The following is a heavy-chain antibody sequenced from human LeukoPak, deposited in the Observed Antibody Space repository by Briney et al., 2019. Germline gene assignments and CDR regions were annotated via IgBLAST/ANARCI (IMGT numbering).Heavy chain of an antibody. D-gene: IGHD2-2*03. CDR1: GGSFSGYY. J-gene: IGHJ6*02. CDR3: ARGSGYCSSTSCYAHQRYYYGMDV. Sequence: SETLSLTCAVYGGSFSGYYWSWIRQPPGKGLEWIGEINPSGSTNYNPSLKSRVTISVDTSKNQFSLKLSSVTAADTALYYCARGSGYCSSTSCYAHQRYYYGMDVWGQGTTVTVSS. V-gene: IGHV4-34*01. CDR2: INPSGST.